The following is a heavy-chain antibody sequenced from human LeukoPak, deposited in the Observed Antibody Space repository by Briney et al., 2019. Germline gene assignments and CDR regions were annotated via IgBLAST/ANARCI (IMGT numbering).Heavy chain of an antibody. D-gene: IGHD5-18*01. CDR1: GYSISSGYY. CDR2: IYHSGST. CDR3: ARVDSYGAKFDY. Sequence: SETLSLTCTVSGYSISSGYYWGWIRQPPGKGLEWIGSIYHSGSTYYNPSLKSRVTISVDTSKNQFSLKLSSVTAADTAVHYCARVDSYGAKFDYWGQGTLVTVSS. V-gene: IGHV4-38-2*02. J-gene: IGHJ4*02.